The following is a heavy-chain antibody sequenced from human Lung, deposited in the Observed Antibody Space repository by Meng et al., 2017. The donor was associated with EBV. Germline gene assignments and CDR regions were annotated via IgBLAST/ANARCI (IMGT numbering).Heavy chain of an antibody. J-gene: IGHJ4*02. V-gene: IGHV1-2*04. Sequence: HGELVTSGAEVKKPGAAVKVSCMASGYNFTSFYTHWVRQAPGQGLEWMGWINPKTGDTKYAQKFQGWVTMTRDTSITTAYMEVSGLKSDDTAVYYCTRRRWFSDYFDYWGQGTLVTVSS. CDR1: GYNFTSFY. D-gene: IGHD4-23*01. CDR2: INPKTGDT. CDR3: TRRRWFSDYFDY.